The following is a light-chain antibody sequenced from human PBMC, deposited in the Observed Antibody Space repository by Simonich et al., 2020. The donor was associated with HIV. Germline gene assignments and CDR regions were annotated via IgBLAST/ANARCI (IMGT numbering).Light chain of an antibody. CDR3: QHYNSFPVT. J-gene: IGKJ5*01. Sequence: DIQMTQSPSTLSASVGDRVTITCRPSKSISSWLAWYQQKPGKAPKLLIYTASSLDSGVPSRFSGSGSGTEFTLTISSLQPDDFATYYCQHYNSFPVTFGQGTRLEIK. CDR2: TAS. V-gene: IGKV1-5*03. CDR1: KSISSW.